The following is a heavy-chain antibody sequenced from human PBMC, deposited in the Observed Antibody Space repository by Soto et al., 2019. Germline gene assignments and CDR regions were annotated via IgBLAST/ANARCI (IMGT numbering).Heavy chain of an antibody. J-gene: IGHJ4*02. CDR3: ARLAFWSGYDDY. CDR2: IYSGGST. CDR1: GFTVSSNY. D-gene: IGHD3-3*01. V-gene: IGHV3-66*01. Sequence: GGSLRLSCAASGFTVSSNYMSWVRQAPGKGLEWVSVIYSGGSTYYADSVKGRFTISRDNSKNTLYLKMNSLRAEDTAVYYCARLAFWSGYDDYWGQGTLVTVSS.